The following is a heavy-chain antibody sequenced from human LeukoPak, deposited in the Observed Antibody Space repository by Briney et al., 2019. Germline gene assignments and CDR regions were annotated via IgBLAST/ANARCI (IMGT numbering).Heavy chain of an antibody. CDR1: GFTFSSYW. D-gene: IGHD6-19*01. J-gene: IGHJ4*02. CDR3: ARDLYRFFRISGWYGY. V-gene: IGHV3-7*01. CDR2: IKQDGSEK. Sequence: PGGSLRLSCAASGFTFSSYWMSWVRQAPGKGLEWVANIKQDGSEKYYVDSVKGRFTISRDNAKNSLYLQMNSLRAEDTAVYYCARDLYRFFRISGWYGYWGQGTLVTVSS.